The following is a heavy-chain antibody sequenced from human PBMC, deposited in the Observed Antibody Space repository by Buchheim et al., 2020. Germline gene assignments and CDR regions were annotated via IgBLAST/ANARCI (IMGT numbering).Heavy chain of an antibody. D-gene: IGHD7-27*01. CDR3: ARARGISTNWGLYPHYLDY. J-gene: IGHJ4*02. V-gene: IGHV4-31*03. CDR1: GGSISSGGYY. Sequence: QVQLQESGPGLVKPSQTLSLTCTVSGGSISSGGYYWSWIRQHPGKGLEWIGYIYYSGSTYYNPSLKSRVTISVDTSKNQFSLKVSSVTAAETAVDYCARARGISTNWGLYPHYLDYWGQGTL. CDR2: IYYSGST.